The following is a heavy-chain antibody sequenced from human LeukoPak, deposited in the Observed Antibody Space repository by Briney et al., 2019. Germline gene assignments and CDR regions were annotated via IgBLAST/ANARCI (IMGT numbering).Heavy chain of an antibody. CDR2: INPDSGGT. CDR3: ARDGSRTAFDI. CDR1: GYTFTGYY. D-gene: IGHD3-10*01. J-gene: IGHJ3*02. V-gene: IGHV1-2*02. Sequence: ASVKVSCKASGYTFTGYYIHWVRQAPGQGLEWMGWINPDSGGTNYAQKFQGRVTMTRDTSMSTAYMDLSRLRFDDTAVYYCARDGSRTAFDIWGQGTMVTVSS.